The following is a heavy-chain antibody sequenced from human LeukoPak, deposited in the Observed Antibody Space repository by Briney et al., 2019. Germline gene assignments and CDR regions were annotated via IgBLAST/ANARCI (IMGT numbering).Heavy chain of an antibody. CDR3: AGPQGATAMVAFDI. Sequence: SETLSLTCAVSGYSISSGYYWGWIRQPPGKGLEWIGSIYHSGSTFYNPSLTRRVTISADTSKNQFSPTLSSATAADTAVYYCAGPQGATAMVAFDIWGQGTMVTVSS. CDR1: GYSISSGYY. V-gene: IGHV4-38-2*01. D-gene: IGHD2-2*01. CDR2: IYHSGST. J-gene: IGHJ3*02.